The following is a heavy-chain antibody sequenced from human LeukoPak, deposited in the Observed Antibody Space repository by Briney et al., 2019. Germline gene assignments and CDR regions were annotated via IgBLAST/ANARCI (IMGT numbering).Heavy chain of an antibody. Sequence: ASVTVSCKASGYTFTSYGISWVRQAPGQGLEWMGWISAYNGNTNYAQKLQGRVTMTTDTSTSTAYMELRSLRSDDTAVYYCARDSGVVVITSDFDYWGQGTLVTVSS. V-gene: IGHV1-18*01. CDR1: GYTFTSYG. CDR2: ISAYNGNT. CDR3: ARDSGVVVITSDFDY. J-gene: IGHJ4*02. D-gene: IGHD3-22*01.